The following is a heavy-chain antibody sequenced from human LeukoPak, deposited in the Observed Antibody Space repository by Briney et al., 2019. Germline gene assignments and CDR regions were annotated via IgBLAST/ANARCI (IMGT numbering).Heavy chain of an antibody. CDR1: GYTFTSYG. V-gene: IGHV1-2*02. J-gene: IGHJ6*03. Sequence: ASVKVSCKASGYTFTSYGISWVRQAPGQGLEWMGWINPNSGGTNYAQKFQGRVTMTRDTSISTAYMELSRLRSDDTAVYYCARVAHEGYYYYYYYMDVWGKGTTVTVSS. CDR2: INPNSGGT. D-gene: IGHD5-18*01. CDR3: ARVAHEGYYYYYYYMDV.